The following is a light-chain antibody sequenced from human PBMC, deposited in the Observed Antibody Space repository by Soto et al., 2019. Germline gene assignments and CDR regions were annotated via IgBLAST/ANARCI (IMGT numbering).Light chain of an antibody. V-gene: IGKV3-11*01. J-gene: IGKJ4*01. CDR2: GAF. CDR1: QSVFNY. Sequence: EVALTQSPATLSLSPGERATLSCRASQSVFNYLAWYQQKPGQAPRLLIYGAFTRATGFPARFSGSGSGTDFTLTISSLEPEDFAVYYCQQRSNWPLTFGGGTKVDIK. CDR3: QQRSNWPLT.